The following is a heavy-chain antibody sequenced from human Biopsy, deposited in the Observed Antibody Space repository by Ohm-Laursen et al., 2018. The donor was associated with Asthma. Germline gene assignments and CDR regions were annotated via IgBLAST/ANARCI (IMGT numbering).Heavy chain of an antibody. J-gene: IGHJ4*02. CDR1: RFTFDDYG. V-gene: IGHV3-9*01. CDR3: AKATLGDIGKDY. CDR2: ISWNSGSI. Sequence: SLRLSCAASRFTFDDYGMHWVRQAPGKGLEWVSGISWNSGSIGYADSVKGRFTISRDNAKNSLYLQMNSLRVEDTALYYCAKATLGDIGKDYWGQGTLATVSS. D-gene: IGHD2-21*01.